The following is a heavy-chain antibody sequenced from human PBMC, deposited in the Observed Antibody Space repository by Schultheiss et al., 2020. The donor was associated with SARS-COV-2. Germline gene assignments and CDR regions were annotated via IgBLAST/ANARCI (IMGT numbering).Heavy chain of an antibody. CDR1: GFTFSSYA. D-gene: IGHD5-18*01. V-gene: IGHV3-23*01. CDR3: ARVEVVPAAMWIHDAFDI. CDR2: ISGSGGST. Sequence: GGSLRLSCAASGFTFSSYAMHWVRQAPGKGLEWVSAISGSGGSTYYADSVKDRFAVSRDNSKNTLYLQMNSLRAEDTAVYYCARVEVVPAAMWIHDAFDIWGQGTMVTVSS. J-gene: IGHJ3*02.